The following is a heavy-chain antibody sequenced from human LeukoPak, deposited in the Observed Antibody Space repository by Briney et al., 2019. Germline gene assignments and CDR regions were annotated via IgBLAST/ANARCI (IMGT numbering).Heavy chain of an antibody. CDR2: IMEDGSVQ. Sequence: GGSLRLSCAASGFTFSKSWMSWVRQAPGKGLEWVACIMEDGSVQKYVDSVRGRFTISRDNARSSLYLQMNSLRVEDTAVYYCAKDRIGGALEFWGQGTLATVSS. V-gene: IGHV3-7*01. J-gene: IGHJ4*02. D-gene: IGHD4-23*01. CDR3: AKDRIGGALEF. CDR1: GFTFSKSW.